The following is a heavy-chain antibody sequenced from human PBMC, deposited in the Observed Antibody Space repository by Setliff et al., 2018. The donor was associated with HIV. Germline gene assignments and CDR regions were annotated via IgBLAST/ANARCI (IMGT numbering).Heavy chain of an antibody. Sequence: GGTLRLSCAASGFTFTTYWMSWVRQAPGKGLEWVANIKQDGSERKYVDSVKGRFNISRDNAKNSMYLQMNSVRAEDTAIYYCVRDLKTYDIWGQGTMVTVSS. CDR3: VRDLKTYDI. CDR2: IKQDGSER. CDR1: GFTFTTYW. V-gene: IGHV3-7*05. J-gene: IGHJ3*02.